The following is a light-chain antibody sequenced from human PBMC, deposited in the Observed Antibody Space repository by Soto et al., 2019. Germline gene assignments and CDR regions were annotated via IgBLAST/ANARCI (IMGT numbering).Light chain of an antibody. Sequence: EIVLTQSPGTLSLSPGEISTLSCRASQSVSRSYLAWYQQKPGQAPRLRIYGASSRATGIPERFSGSGYGTDLTITIGSMQNEDFATYYCQQSYSFTITFGQGTRLEIK. V-gene: IGKV3-20*01. J-gene: IGKJ5*01. CDR2: GAS. CDR3: QQSYSFTIT. CDR1: QSVSRSY.